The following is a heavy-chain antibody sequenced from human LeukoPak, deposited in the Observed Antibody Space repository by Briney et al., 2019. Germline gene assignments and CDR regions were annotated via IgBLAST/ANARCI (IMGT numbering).Heavy chain of an antibody. CDR1: GFSLSDYE. V-gene: IGHV3-48*03. J-gene: IGHJ4*02. D-gene: IGHD2-21*01. CDR3: ARETSHCGGDCYDY. CDR2: INTGSSSI. Sequence: GGSLRLSCTASGFSLSDYEINWVRQAPGKGLEWVSYINTGSSSIYYADSLKGRFTISRDDAKNSVYLQLNSLRAEDTALYYCARETSHCGGDCYDYWGQEPLVTVSS.